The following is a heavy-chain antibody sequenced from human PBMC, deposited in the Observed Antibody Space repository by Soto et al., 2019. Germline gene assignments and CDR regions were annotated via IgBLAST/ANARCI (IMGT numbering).Heavy chain of an antibody. CDR1: GGSISSSNW. CDR2: IYHSGST. CDR3: ARLYWQQLVRDYYYYGMDV. D-gene: IGHD6-13*01. Sequence: SETLSLTCAVSGGSISSSNWWSWVRQPPGKGLEWIGEIYHSGSTNYNPSLKSRVTISVDKSKNQFSLKLSSVTAADTAVYYCARLYWQQLVRDYYYYGMDVWGQGTTVT. V-gene: IGHV4-4*02. J-gene: IGHJ6*02.